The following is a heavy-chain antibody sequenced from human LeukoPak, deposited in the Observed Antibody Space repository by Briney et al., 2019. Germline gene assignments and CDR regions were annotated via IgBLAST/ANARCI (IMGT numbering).Heavy chain of an antibody. CDR3: AKGSKDTYDY. J-gene: IGHJ4*02. V-gene: IGHV3-23*01. CDR2: IIGNGDST. Sequence: PGGSLRLSCVASGFTFSNYVMAWVRQAPGKGLEYVSSIIGNGDSTYYADSVKGRFTISRDNSKNTLYLQMNSLRAEDTAIYYCAKGSKDTYDYWGQGTLVTVSS. CDR1: GFTFSNYV. D-gene: IGHD2-8*01.